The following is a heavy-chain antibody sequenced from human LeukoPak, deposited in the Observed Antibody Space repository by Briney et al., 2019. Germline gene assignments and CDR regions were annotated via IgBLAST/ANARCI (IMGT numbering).Heavy chain of an antibody. Sequence: PGGSLRLSCAASGFTFSSYSMNWVRQAPGKGLEWVSSISSSSSYIYYADSVKGRFTISRDNAKNSLYLQMNSLRAEDTAVYYCARDAGDTAMVTYFDYWGQGTLVTVSS. J-gene: IGHJ4*02. CDR2: ISSSSSYI. D-gene: IGHD5-18*01. CDR3: ARDAGDTAMVTYFDY. CDR1: GFTFSSYS. V-gene: IGHV3-21*01.